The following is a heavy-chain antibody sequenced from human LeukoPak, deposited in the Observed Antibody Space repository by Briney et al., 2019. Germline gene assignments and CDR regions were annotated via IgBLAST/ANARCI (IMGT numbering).Heavy chain of an antibody. D-gene: IGHD3-10*01. CDR2: IYYSGST. CDR3: ARGPRWGYYGSGSYRSFYYYGMDV. CDR1: GGSISSYY. V-gene: IGHV4-59*01. J-gene: IGHJ6*02. Sequence: SETLSLTCTVSGGSISSYYWSRVRQPPGKGLEWIGYIYYSGSTNYNPSLKSRVTISVDTSKNQFSLKLSSVTAADTAVYYCARGPRWGYYGSGSYRSFYYYGMDVWGQGTTVTVSS.